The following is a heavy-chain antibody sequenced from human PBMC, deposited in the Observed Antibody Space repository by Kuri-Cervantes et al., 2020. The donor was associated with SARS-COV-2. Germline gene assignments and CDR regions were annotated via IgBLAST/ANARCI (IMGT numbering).Heavy chain of an antibody. CDR1: GGSISIYY. CDR3: ARVGYCFGTRCVTYFDP. Sequence: SETLSLTCTVSGGSISIYYWSCIRQPAGKGLEWIGRIYTSGSTNYNPSLKSRVTMSVDTSKNQFSLNLRSLTAADTAIYYCARVGYCFGTRCVTYFDPWGQGTLVTVSS. CDR2: IYTSGST. V-gene: IGHV4-4*07. D-gene: IGHD2-2*03. J-gene: IGHJ5*02.